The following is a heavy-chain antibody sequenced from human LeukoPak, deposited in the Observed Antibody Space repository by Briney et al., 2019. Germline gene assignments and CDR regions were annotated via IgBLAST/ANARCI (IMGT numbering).Heavy chain of an antibody. CDR1: GFSLSTSGVG. V-gene: IGHV2-5*02. D-gene: IGHD6-6*01. CDR2: IYWDDDK. CDR3: ARRGSVAARTSLFDY. J-gene: IGHJ4*02. Sequence: SGPTLVNPTQTLTLTCTFSGFSLSTSGVGVGWIRQPPGKALEWLALIYWDDDKRYSPSLKSRLTITKDTSNNQVVLTMTNMDPVDTATYYCARRGSVAARTSLFDYWGQGTLVTVSS.